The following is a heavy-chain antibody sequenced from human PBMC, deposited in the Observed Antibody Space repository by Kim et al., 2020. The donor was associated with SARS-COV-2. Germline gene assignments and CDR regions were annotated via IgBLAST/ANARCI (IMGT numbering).Heavy chain of an antibody. CDR1: GGTFSSYA. V-gene: IGHV1-69*04. Sequence: SVKVSCKASGGTFSSYAISWVRQAPGQGLEWMGRIIPILGIANYAQKFQGRVTITADKSTSTAYMELSSLRSEDTAVYYCARVPHALNAFDIWGQGTMVTVSS. J-gene: IGHJ3*02. CDR2: IIPILGIA. CDR3: ARVPHALNAFDI.